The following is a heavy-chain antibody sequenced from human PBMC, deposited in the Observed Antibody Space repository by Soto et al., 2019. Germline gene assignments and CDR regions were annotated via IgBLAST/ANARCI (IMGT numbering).Heavy chain of an antibody. CDR1: GGTFSSYT. CDR3: ARVIGYCSGGSCPYWYFDL. J-gene: IGHJ2*01. CDR2: IIPILGIA. V-gene: IGHV1-69*02. Sequence: QVQLVQSGAEVKKPGSSVKVSCKASGGTFSSYTISWVRQAPGQGLEWMGRIIPILGIANYAQKFQGRVTITADKSTSTAYMELSSLRSEDTAVYYCARVIGYCSGGSCPYWYFDLWGRGTLVTVSS. D-gene: IGHD2-15*01.